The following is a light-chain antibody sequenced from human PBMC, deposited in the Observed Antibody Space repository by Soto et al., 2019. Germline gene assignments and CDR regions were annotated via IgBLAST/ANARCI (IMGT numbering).Light chain of an antibody. Sequence: QSVLTQPPSASGTPGQRVTISCSGSSSNIGSNYVYWYQQLPGTAPKLLIYRNNQRPSGVPDRFSGSKSGTSASLAISGLRSEDEADYYCAAWDDSPLYVFGTGTKATV. CDR3: AAWDDSPLYV. CDR2: RNN. J-gene: IGLJ1*01. V-gene: IGLV1-47*01. CDR1: SSNIGSNY.